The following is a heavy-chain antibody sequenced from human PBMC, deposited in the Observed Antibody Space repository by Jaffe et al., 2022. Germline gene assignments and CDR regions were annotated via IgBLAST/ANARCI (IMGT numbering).Heavy chain of an antibody. CDR1: GGSFSGYY. Sequence: QVQLQQWGAGLLKPSETLSLTCAVYGGSFSGYYWSWIRQPPGKGLEWIGEINHSGSTNYNPSLKSRVTISVDTSKNQFSLKLSSVTAADTAVYYCVLGDRAGYGSSWDNFDYWGQGTLVTVSS. J-gene: IGHJ4*02. CDR2: INHSGST. D-gene: IGHD6-13*01. V-gene: IGHV4-34*01. CDR3: VLGDRAGYGSSWDNFDY.